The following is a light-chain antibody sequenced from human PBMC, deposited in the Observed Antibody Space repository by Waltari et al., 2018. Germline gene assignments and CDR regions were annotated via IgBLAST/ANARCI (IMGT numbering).Light chain of an antibody. CDR1: QSINTN. J-gene: IGKJ1*01. V-gene: IGKV3-15*01. Sequence: EIVMTQSPGTLSMSSGERATLSCRASQSINTNLAWYQQKPGQSPRLVIYAASTRATGLPARFSGSGSGTEFTLTISSLQSEDVAVYYCQQYNDWPRTFGQGTKVEIK. CDR3: QQYNDWPRT. CDR2: AAS.